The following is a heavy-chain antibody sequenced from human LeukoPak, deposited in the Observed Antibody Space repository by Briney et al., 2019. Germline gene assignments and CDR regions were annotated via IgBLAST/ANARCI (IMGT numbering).Heavy chain of an antibody. Sequence: GGSLRLSCAASGFTFGTYSMNWVRQAPGKGLEWVSYISIRGTLTYYTDSVKGRSTISRDNAARSVYLQMDSLRPEDTAVYYCTRPSTTVSLPDYWGQGTLVTVSS. J-gene: IGHJ4*02. CDR1: GFTFGTYS. V-gene: IGHV3-21*05. CDR2: ISIRGTLT. CDR3: TRPSTTVSLPDY. D-gene: IGHD1-1*01.